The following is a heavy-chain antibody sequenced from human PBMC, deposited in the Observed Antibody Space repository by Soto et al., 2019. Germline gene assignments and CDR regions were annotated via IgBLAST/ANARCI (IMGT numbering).Heavy chain of an antibody. D-gene: IGHD3-22*01. J-gene: IGHJ4*02. V-gene: IGHV5-51*01. CDR3: ARSPTYYYDSRGYGDY. Sequence: GESLKISCKGSGYSFTSYWIGWVRQMPGKGLEWMGIIYPGDSDTRYSPSFQGQVTISADKSISTAYLQWSSLKASDTAMYYCARSPTYYYDSRGYGDYWGQGTLVTVSS. CDR1: GYSFTSYW. CDR2: IYPGDSDT.